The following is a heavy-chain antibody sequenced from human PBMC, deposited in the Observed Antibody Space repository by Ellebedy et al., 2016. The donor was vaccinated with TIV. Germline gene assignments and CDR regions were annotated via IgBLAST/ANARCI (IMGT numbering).Heavy chain of an antibody. CDR1: GGSISSSDW. Sequence: SETLSLXCAVSGGSISSSDWWSWVRQSPVKGLEWIGEIFHSGSTNYNPALKSRVTFSLDTSKSQFSLNLSSVTAADTAVYYCLRFRSGIVVAPAHYGMDVWGQGTTVTVSS. D-gene: IGHD2-2*01. CDR3: LRFRSGIVVAPAHYGMDV. J-gene: IGHJ6*02. CDR2: IFHSGST. V-gene: IGHV4-4*02.